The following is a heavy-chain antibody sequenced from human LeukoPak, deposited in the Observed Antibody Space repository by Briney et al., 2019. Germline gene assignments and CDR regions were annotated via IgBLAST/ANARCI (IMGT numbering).Heavy chain of an antibody. J-gene: IGHJ4*02. CDR3: ARDKTFGGVTTRGVVDY. CDR2: ISYDGSNK. CDR1: GFTFSSYA. D-gene: IGHD3-16*01. V-gene: IGHV3-30-3*01. Sequence: PGGSLRLSCAASGFTFSSYAMHWVRQAPGKGLEWVAVISYDGSNKYYADSVKGRFTISRDNSKNTLYLQMNSLRAEDTAVYYCARDKTFGGVTTRGVVDYWGQGTLVTVSS.